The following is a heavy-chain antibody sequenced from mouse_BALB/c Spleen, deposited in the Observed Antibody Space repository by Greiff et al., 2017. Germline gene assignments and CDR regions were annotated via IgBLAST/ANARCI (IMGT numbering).Heavy chain of an antibody. Sequence: DVQLQESGPGLVKPSQSLSLTCSVTGYSITSGYYWNWIRQFPGNKLEWMGYISYDGSNNYNPSLKNRISITRDTSKNQFFLKLNSVTTEDTATYYCAIYGKDYFDYWGQGTTLTVSS. CDR3: AIYGKDYFDY. J-gene: IGHJ2*01. V-gene: IGHV3-6*02. CDR2: ISYDGSN. D-gene: IGHD2-1*01. CDR1: GYSITSGYY.